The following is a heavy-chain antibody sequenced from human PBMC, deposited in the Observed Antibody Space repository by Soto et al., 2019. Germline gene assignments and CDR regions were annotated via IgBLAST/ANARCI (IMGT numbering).Heavy chain of an antibody. CDR3: ARDREWNSYGYLDYYYYGMDV. J-gene: IGHJ6*02. D-gene: IGHD5-18*01. V-gene: IGHV6-1*01. CDR2: TYYRSKWYN. CDR1: GDSVSSNSAA. Sequence: SETLSLTCAISGDSVSSNSAAWNWIRQSPSRGLEWLGRTYYRSKWYNDYAVSVKSRITINPDTSKNQFSLQLNSVTPEDTAVYYCARDREWNSYGYLDYYYYGMDVWGQGTTVTSP.